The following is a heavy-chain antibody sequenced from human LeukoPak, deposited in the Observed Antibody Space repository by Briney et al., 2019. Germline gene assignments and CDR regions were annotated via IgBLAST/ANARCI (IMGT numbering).Heavy chain of an antibody. Sequence: GGSLRLSCAASGFTFSNAWMSWVRQAPGERLKWGGQLRSKTDGGTTDYAAPVNGSFTISRDDSKNTLYLQMNSLKTDDTAVYYCTTEDYGDYVPDFWGQGTLVTVSS. CDR2: LRSKTDGGTT. CDR1: GFTFSNAW. J-gene: IGHJ4*02. D-gene: IGHD4-17*01. CDR3: TTEDYGDYVPDF. V-gene: IGHV3-15*01.